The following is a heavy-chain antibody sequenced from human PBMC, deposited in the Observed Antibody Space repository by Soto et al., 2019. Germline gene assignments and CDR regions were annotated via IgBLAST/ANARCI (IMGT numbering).Heavy chain of an antibody. D-gene: IGHD3-3*01. Sequence: EVQLVESGGGLVQPGGSLGLSCAASGFTFSSYAITWVRQAPGKGLEWISYISANGSPTHYADSVRGRFTVSRDNAKNSLYLQMDSLRAEDTAVYYCARVWSDYSGADYWGQGTLVTVSS. CDR2: ISANGSPT. V-gene: IGHV3-48*03. J-gene: IGHJ4*02. CDR3: ARVWSDYSGADY. CDR1: GFTFSSYA.